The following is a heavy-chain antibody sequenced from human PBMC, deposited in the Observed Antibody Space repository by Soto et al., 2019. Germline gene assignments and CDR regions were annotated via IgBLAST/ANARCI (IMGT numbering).Heavy chain of an antibody. V-gene: IGHV3-30-3*01. Sequence: QVQLVESGGGVVQPGRSLRLSCAASGFTFSSYAMHWVRQAPGKGLEWVAVISYDGSNKYYADSVKGRFTISRDNSKNTLYLQMNSLRAEDTAVYYCARVDGGLNVYYYYYYGMDVW. CDR2: ISYDGSNK. D-gene: IGHD4-17*01. CDR3: ARVDGGLNVYYYYYYGMDV. CDR1: GFTFSSYA. J-gene: IGHJ6*01.